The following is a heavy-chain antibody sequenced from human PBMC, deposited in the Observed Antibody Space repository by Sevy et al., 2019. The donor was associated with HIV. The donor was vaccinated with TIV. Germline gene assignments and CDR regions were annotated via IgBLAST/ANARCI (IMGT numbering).Heavy chain of an antibody. V-gene: IGHV3-48*01. CDR3: MRDEGFVGGGYRPEI. Sequence: GGSLRLSCAASGFMFSSYGMNWVRQAPGKGLEWVSYISDRGKTIYYEDSVKGRFTISRDNAKNSLFLQMNSLRVEDSAFYHCMRDEGFVGGGYRPEIWGQGTLLTVSS. CDR1: GFMFSSYG. D-gene: IGHD3-16*02. CDR2: ISDRGKTI. J-gene: IGHJ4*02.